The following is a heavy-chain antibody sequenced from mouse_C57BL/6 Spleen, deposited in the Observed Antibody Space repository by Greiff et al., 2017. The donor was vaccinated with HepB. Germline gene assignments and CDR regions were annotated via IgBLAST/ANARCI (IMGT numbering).Heavy chain of an antibody. Sequence: QVQLQQSGAELVRPGASVTLSCKASGYTFTDYEMHWVKQTPVHGLEWIGAIDPETGGTAYNQKFKGKAILTADKSSSTAYMELRSLTSEDSAVYYCTRSLITRPMDYWGQGTSVTVSS. CDR2: IDPETGGT. V-gene: IGHV1-15*01. CDR1: GYTFTDYE. D-gene: IGHD1-1*01. J-gene: IGHJ4*01. CDR3: TRSLITRPMDY.